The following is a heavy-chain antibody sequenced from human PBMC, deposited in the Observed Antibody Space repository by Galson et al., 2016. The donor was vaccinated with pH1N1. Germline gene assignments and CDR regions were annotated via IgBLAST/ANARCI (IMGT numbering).Heavy chain of an antibody. V-gene: IGHV3-7*01. CDR2: IKEDGNEK. CDR3: ARAIGSRSSY. J-gene: IGHJ4*02. Sequence: LRLSCAASGFTFSNYWMHWVRQVPGKGLEWVANIKEDGNEKYYVDSVRGRFTISRDNAKNSLYLQMNSLRDEDTALYYCARAIGSRSSYWGQGTLVTVSS. D-gene: IGHD3-16*02. CDR1: GFTFSNYW.